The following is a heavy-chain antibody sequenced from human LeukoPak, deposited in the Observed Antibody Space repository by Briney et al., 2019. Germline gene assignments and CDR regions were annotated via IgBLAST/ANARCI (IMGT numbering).Heavy chain of an antibody. CDR3: ATQYGSGSYFTLDY. Sequence: PGGSLRLSCAASGFTFSDHYMSWVRQAPGKGLEWVSVIYSGGSTYYADSVKGRFTISRDNSKNTLYLQMNSLRAEDTAVYYCATQYGSGSYFTLDYWGQGTLVTVSS. V-gene: IGHV3-66*01. CDR2: IYSGGST. J-gene: IGHJ4*02. CDR1: GFTFSDHY. D-gene: IGHD3-10*01.